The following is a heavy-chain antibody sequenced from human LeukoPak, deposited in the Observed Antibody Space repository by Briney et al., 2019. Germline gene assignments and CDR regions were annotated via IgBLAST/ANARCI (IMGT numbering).Heavy chain of an antibody. D-gene: IGHD2-2*01. CDR2: ISGSGGST. Sequence: PGGSLRLSCAASGFTFSNYAMNWVRQAPGKGLEWVSVISGSGGSTYYADSVKGRFTISRDNSKNTLYLQMNSLRAEDTAVYYCARDLSGEGSTSDLCDYWGQGTLVTVSS. V-gene: IGHV3-23*01. CDR1: GFTFSNYA. CDR3: ARDLSGEGSTSDLCDY. J-gene: IGHJ4*02.